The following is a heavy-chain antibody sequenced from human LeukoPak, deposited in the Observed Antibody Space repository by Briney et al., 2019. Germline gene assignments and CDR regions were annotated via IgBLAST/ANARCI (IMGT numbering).Heavy chain of an antibody. CDR1: GFTFSNAW. CDR2: IKSKTDGGTT. J-gene: IGHJ3*02. V-gene: IGHV3-15*01. D-gene: IGHD1-26*01. CDR3: AKDQLGRWELLPAHPGDAFDI. Sequence: GGSLILSCAASGFTFSNAWMSWDRQAPGKELEWVGRIKSKTDGGTTDYAAPVKGRFTISRDDSKNTLSLQMNSLRAEDTAVYYCAKDQLGRWELLPAHPGDAFDIWGQGTMVTVSS.